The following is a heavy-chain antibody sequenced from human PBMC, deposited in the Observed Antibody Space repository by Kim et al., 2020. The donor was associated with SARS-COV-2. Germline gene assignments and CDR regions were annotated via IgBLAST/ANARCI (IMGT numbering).Heavy chain of an antibody. Sequence: SETLSLTCTVSGGSISSSSYYWGWIRQPPGKGLEWIGSIYYSGSTYYNPSLKSLVTISVDTSKNQFSLKLSSVTAADTAVYYCARSYSSSWYWFDPWGQGTLVTVSS. CDR2: IYYSGST. CDR3: ARSYSSSWYWFDP. V-gene: IGHV4-39*01. J-gene: IGHJ5*02. D-gene: IGHD6-13*01. CDR1: GGSISSSSYY.